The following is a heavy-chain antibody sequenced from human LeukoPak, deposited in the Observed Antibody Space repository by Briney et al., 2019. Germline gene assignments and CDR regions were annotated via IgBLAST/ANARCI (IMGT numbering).Heavy chain of an antibody. D-gene: IGHD3-3*01. CDR1: GGSISSSSYY. CDR3: ARDRTIFGVVTSPYFDY. V-gene: IGHV4-39*07. CDR2: IYYSGST. J-gene: IGHJ4*02. Sequence: SETLSLTCTVSGGSISSSSYYWGWIRQPPGKGLEWIGSIYYSGSTYYNPSLKSRVTISVDTSKNQFSLKLSSVTAANTAVYYCARDRTIFGVVTSPYFDYWGQGTLVTVSS.